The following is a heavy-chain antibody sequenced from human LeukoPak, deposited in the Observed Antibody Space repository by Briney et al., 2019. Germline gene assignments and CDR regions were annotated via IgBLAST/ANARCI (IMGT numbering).Heavy chain of an antibody. J-gene: IGHJ4*02. Sequence: SQTLSLTCTVSGGSISSGSYYWSWIRQPPGKGLEWIGSIYHSGSTYYNPSLKSRVTISVDTSKNQFSLKLSSVTAADTAVYYCARSLVGATSDYWGQGTLVTVSS. CDR2: IYHSGST. D-gene: IGHD1-26*01. V-gene: IGHV4-39*07. CDR3: ARSLVGATSDY. CDR1: GGSISSGSYY.